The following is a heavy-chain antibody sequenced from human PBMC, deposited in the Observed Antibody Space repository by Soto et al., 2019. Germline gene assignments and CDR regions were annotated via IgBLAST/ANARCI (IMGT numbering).Heavy chain of an antibody. CDR3: ARYSAQTSYFDY. Sequence: PSETLSLTCTVSGGSISSSSYYWGWIRQAPGKGLEWIGSIYYIGSTYYNPSLKSRVTISVDTSKNQFSLKLSSVTAADTAVYYCARYSAQTSYFDYFGQRTLLTVSS. CDR2: IYYIGST. V-gene: IGHV4-39*01. D-gene: IGHD5-18*01. J-gene: IGHJ4*02. CDR1: GGSISSSSYY.